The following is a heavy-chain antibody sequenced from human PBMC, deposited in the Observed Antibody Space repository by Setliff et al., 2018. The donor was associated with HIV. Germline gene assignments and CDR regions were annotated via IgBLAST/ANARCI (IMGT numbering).Heavy chain of an antibody. J-gene: IGHJ6*02. CDR3: ARGSFGSYYGSGSYNSPSPYYYYGMDV. CDR2: INPNSGGT. V-gene: IGHV1-2*04. CDR1: GYTFTGYY. Sequence: ASVKVSCKASGYTFTGYYMHWVRQAPGQGLEWMGWINPNSGGTNYAQKFQGWVTMTRDTSISTAYMELSRLRSDDTAVYYCARGSFGSYYGSGSYNSPSPYYYYGMDVWGQGTTVTVSS. D-gene: IGHD3-10*01.